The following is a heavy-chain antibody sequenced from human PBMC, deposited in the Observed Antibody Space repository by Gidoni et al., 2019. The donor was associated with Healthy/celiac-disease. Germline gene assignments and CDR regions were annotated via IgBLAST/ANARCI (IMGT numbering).Heavy chain of an antibody. CDR3: ATIRLQDYYYYYMDV. CDR1: GGSISSSSYY. CDR2: IYYSGST. J-gene: IGHJ6*03. Sequence: QLQLQESGPGLVKPSETLSLTCTVSGGSISSSSYYWGWIRQPPGKGLEWIGSIYYSGSTYYNPSLKIPVTISVDTSKNQFSLKLSSVTAADTAVYYCATIRLQDYYYYYMDVWGKGTTVTVSS. V-gene: IGHV4-39*01. D-gene: IGHD4-4*01.